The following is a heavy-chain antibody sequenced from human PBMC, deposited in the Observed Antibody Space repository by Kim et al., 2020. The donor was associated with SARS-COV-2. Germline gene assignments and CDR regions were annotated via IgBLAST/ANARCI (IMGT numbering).Heavy chain of an antibody. CDR2: ITRGGDT. CDR3: VPFVTLAERRGWCTFFDH. Sequence: GGSLRLSCAASGLTLRSYAMNWVRQGPGKGLEWVSSITRGGDTYYAAAVKGRFTITRDNYKDTLSLQMNSLRAEETVNYYCVPFVTLAERRGWCTFFDHWGQGTLGTVS. CDR1: GLTLRSYA. D-gene: IGHD6-19*01. V-gene: IGHV3-23*01. J-gene: IGHJ4*02.